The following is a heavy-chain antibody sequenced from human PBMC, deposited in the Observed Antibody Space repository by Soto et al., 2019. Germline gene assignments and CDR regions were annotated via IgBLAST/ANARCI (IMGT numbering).Heavy chain of an antibody. Sequence: GGSLRLSCAASGFTFNTYGMHWVRQAPGEGLEWVAVIAYDGTNKYYRDSVKGRFTVSRDNSKNTLYLLMNSLRPEDTAVNYCAKVSDRHYAMDVWGQGPTVTVSS. V-gene: IGHV3-30*18. CDR1: GFTFNTYG. CDR2: IAYDGTNK. CDR3: AKVSDRHYAMDV. J-gene: IGHJ6*02.